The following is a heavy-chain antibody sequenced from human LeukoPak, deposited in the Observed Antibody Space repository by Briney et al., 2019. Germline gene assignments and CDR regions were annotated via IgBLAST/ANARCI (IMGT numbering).Heavy chain of an antibody. J-gene: IGHJ3*02. CDR2: ISYDSSNK. Sequence: GRSLRLSCAASGFTFTSYAMHWVRQAPGKGPEWLSVISYDSSNKYYADSVRGRFTISRDNSKNTLYLQMNSLRAEDTAVYTCARAYYTTTACHAFDIWGQGTVVAVSS. CDR3: ARAYYTTTACHAFDI. D-gene: IGHD3-3*01. V-gene: IGHV3-30*04. CDR1: GFTFTSYA.